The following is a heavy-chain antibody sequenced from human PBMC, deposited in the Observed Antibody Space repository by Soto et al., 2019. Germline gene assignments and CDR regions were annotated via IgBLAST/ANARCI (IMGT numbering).Heavy chain of an antibody. CDR3: AREKGSSGWQIYYYYYYGMDV. CDR1: GFTFSSYG. CDR2: IWYDGSNK. Sequence: QPGGSLRLSCAASGFTFSSYGMHWVRQAPGKGLEWVAVIWYDGSNKYYADSVKGRFTISRDNSKNTLYLQMNSLRAEDTAVYYCAREKGSSGWQIYYYYYYGMDVWGQGTTVTVSS. D-gene: IGHD6-19*01. V-gene: IGHV3-33*01. J-gene: IGHJ6*02.